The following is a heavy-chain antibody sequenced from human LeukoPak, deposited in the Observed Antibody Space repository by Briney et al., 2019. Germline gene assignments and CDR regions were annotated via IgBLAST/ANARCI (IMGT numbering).Heavy chain of an antibody. V-gene: IGHV1-8*01. CDR3: ARAPPIQLWFLIKNFDY. Sequence: ASVKVSCKASGYTFTSYDINWVRQATGQGLEWMGGMNPNSGNTGYAQKFQGRVTMTRNTSISTAYMELSSLTSEDTAVYYCARAPPIQLWFLIKNFDYWGQGTLVTVSS. CDR1: GYTFTSYD. CDR2: MNPNSGNT. D-gene: IGHD5-18*01. J-gene: IGHJ4*02.